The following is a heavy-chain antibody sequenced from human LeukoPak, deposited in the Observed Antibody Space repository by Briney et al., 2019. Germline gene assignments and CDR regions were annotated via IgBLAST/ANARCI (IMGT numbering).Heavy chain of an antibody. D-gene: IGHD4-17*01. CDR2: IYHSGST. Sequence: SETLSLTCTVSGYSISSGYYWGWIRQPPGKGLEWIGSIYHSGSTYYNPSLKSRVTISVDTSKNQSSLKLSSVTAADTAVYYCARDDYGDYLLHYYYYMDVWGKGTTVTVSS. CDR3: ARDDYGDYLLHYYYYMDV. J-gene: IGHJ6*03. CDR1: GYSISSGYY. V-gene: IGHV4-38-2*02.